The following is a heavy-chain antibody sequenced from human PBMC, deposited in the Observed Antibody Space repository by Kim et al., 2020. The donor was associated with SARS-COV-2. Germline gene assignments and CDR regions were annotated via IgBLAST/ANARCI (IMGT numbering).Heavy chain of an antibody. CDR2: ISFDGRHK. D-gene: IGHD3-22*01. CDR3: AREEEDGSGSTAYFDY. J-gene: IGHJ4*02. CDR1: GFTFNNYA. V-gene: IGHV3-30*04. Sequence: GGSLRLSCAASGFTFNNYAMHWVRRAPGRGPEWVALISFDGRHKYYADSVKGRFTISRDNSKNMFYVQMSSLRADDTAIYYCAREEEDGSGSTAYFDYWGQGTQVTVSS.